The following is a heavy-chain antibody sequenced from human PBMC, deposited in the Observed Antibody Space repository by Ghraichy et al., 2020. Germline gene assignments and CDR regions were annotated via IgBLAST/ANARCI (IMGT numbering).Heavy chain of an antibody. Sequence: GGSLRLSCAASGFTVSSTYMTWVRQAPGRGLEWVSVIYSSGSTYYADSLKSRFTISRDNSTNTRDLQMNSLRAEDTTVYYCARAPLWNYYGGLDYLGQGSLVTVSS. J-gene: IGHJ4*02. D-gene: IGHD1-7*01. CDR1: GFTVSSTY. V-gene: IGHV3-53*03. CDR3: ARAPLWNYYGGLDY. CDR2: IYSSGST.